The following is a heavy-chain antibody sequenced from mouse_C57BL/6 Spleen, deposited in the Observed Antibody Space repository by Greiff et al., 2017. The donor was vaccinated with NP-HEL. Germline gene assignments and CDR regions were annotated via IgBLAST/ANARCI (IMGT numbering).Heavy chain of an antibody. J-gene: IGHJ1*03. CDR1: GFTFSDYY. V-gene: IGHV5-16*01. Sequence: EVKLVESEGGLVQPGSSMKLSCTASGFTFSDYYMAWVRQVPEKGLEWVANINYDGSSTYYLDSLKSRFIISRDNAKNILYLQMSSLKSEDTATYYWARFLGYFDVWGTGTTVTVSS. CDR3: ARFLGYFDV. CDR2: INYDGSST.